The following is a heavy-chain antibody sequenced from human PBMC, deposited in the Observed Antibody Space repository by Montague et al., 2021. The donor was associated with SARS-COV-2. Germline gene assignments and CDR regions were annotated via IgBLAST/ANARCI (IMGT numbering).Heavy chain of an antibody. J-gene: IGHJ6*02. CDR3: ARVRAVPAAMRIFSLGRSYYGMDV. V-gene: IGHV4-34*01. Sequence: SETLSLTCAVYGGSFSGYYWSWIRQPPGKGLEWIGEINHSGSTNCNPSLKSRVTISVDTSKNQFSLKLSSVTAADTAVYYCARVRAVPAAMRIFSLGRSYYGMDVWGQGTTSTVP. CDR1: GGSFSGYY. CDR2: INHSGST. D-gene: IGHD2-2*01.